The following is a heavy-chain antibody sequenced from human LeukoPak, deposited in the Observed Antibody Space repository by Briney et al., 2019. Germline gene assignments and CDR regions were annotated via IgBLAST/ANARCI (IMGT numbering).Heavy chain of an antibody. CDR3: ARDPGAIAAYY. J-gene: IGHJ4*02. V-gene: IGHV3-30-3*01. D-gene: IGHD1-26*01. Sequence: GGSLRLSCAASGFTFSSYAMHWVRQAPGKGLEWVAVISYDGSNKYYADSVKGRFTISRDNSKNTLYLQMNSLRSDDTAVYYCARDPGAIAAYYWGQGTLVTVSS. CDR2: ISYDGSNK. CDR1: GFTFSSYA.